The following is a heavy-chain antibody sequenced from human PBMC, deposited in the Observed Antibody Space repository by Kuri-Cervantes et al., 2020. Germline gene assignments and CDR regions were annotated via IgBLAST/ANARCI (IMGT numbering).Heavy chain of an antibody. CDR3: ARIEGGYCSSTRCFSYYYYMDV. Sequence: SETLSLTCAVSGYSISSGYYWGWIRQPPGKGLEWIGSIYHSGSTYYNPSLKSRVTISVDTSKNQFSLKLSSVTAADTAVYYCARIEGGYCSSTRCFSYYYYMDVWGKGTTVTVSS. J-gene: IGHJ6*03. CDR2: IYHSGST. V-gene: IGHV4-38-2*01. CDR1: GYSISSGYY. D-gene: IGHD2-2*01.